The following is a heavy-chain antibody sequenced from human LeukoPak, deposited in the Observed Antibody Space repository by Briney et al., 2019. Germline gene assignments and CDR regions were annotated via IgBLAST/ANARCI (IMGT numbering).Heavy chain of an antibody. Sequence: SETLSLTCAVYGGSFSGYYWSWIRQPPGKGLEWIGEINHSGSTNYNPSLKSRVTISVDTSKNQFSLKLSSVTAADTAVYYCASAVYYDILTGYGCLDYWGQGTLVTVSS. CDR1: GGSFSGYY. CDR3: ASAVYYDILTGYGCLDY. D-gene: IGHD3-9*01. V-gene: IGHV4-34*01. J-gene: IGHJ4*02. CDR2: INHSGST.